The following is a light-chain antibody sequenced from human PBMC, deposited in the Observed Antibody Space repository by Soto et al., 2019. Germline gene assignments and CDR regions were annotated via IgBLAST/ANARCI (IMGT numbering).Light chain of an antibody. Sequence: DIQMTQSPSSLSASVGDRVTITCQASQDISNYLNWYQQKPRKAPKLLIYDASNLETGVPSRFSGSGSGTDFTFTISSLQPEDIATYYCQQYDNLPALTFGGGTKVEIK. J-gene: IGKJ4*01. V-gene: IGKV1-33*01. CDR2: DAS. CDR3: QQYDNLPALT. CDR1: QDISNY.